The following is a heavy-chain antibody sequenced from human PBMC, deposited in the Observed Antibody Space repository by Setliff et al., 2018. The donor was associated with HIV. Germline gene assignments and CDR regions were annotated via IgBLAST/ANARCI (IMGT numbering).Heavy chain of an antibody. CDR3: ARGADASGYFYREYFQH. D-gene: IGHD3-22*01. Sequence: KVSCKASGVTFNYSFITWVRQAPGQGLEWMGGVAPTIHEATYAQKFQGRVTITADESATTVYMEMSGLTSEDTAIYYCARGADASGYFYREYFQHWGQGTLVTVSS. CDR2: VAPTIHEA. J-gene: IGHJ1*01. CDR1: GVTFNYSF. V-gene: IGHV1-69*01.